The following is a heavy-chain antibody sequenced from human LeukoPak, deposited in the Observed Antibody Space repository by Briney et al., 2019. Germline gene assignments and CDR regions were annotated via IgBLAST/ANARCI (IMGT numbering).Heavy chain of an antibody. D-gene: IGHD1-1*01. J-gene: IGHJ4*02. V-gene: IGHV3-7*03. CDR1: GFTFSSYW. CDR2: IKQDGSEK. CDR3: AREYDSYFDY. Sequence: GGSLRLSCVASGFTFSSYWMSWVRQAPGKGLEWVANIKQDGSEKYYVDSVKGRFTISRDNAKNSLYLQMNSLRAEDTAVYYCAREYDSYFDYWGQGTLVTVSS.